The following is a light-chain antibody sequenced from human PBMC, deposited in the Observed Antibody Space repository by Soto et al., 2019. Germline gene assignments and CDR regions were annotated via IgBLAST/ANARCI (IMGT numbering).Light chain of an antibody. CDR3: SSYTGSDNYV. CDR1: SSDVGGYNY. V-gene: IGLV2-8*01. J-gene: IGLJ1*01. CDR2: EVS. Sequence: QSVLTQPPSASGSPGQSVTISCTGTSSDVGGYNYVSWYQQHPRKAPKLMIYEVSKRPSGVPDRCSGSKSDNTASLTVSGLQAEDEADYYCSSYTGSDNYVFGTGTKLTVL.